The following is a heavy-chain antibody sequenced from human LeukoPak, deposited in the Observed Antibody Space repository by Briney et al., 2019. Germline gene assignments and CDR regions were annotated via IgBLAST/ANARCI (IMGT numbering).Heavy chain of an antibody. J-gene: IGHJ4*02. V-gene: IGHV3-30-3*01. Sequence: GGSLRLSGAGSGFTFSTYAMHWVRQAPGKGLEWVAVISYDGSNKYYANSVKGRFTISRDNSKNTLYLQMNSLRAEDTAVYYCARDREWLSYNYYFDYWGQGTLVTVSS. CDR3: ARDREWLSYNYYFDY. CDR1: GFTFSTYA. D-gene: IGHD3-3*01. CDR2: ISYDGSNK.